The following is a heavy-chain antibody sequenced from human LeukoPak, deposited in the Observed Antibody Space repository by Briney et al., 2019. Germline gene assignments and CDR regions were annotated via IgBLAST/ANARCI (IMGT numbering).Heavy chain of an antibody. V-gene: IGHV3-48*03. Sequence: PGGSLRLSCAASGFTFSSYEMNWVRQAPGKGLEWVSYISGSGTTIHYTDSVKGRFTISRDNAKRSLYLQMNSLRAEDTAVYYCARSKRPDAFDIWDQGTLVTVSS. CDR1: GFTFSSYE. J-gene: IGHJ3*02. D-gene: IGHD4-11*01. CDR3: ARSKRPDAFDI. CDR2: ISGSGTTI.